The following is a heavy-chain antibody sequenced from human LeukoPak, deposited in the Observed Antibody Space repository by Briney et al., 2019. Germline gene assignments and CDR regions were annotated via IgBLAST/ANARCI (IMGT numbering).Heavy chain of an antibody. CDR2: INPSGGST. CDR1: GYTFTSYY. V-gene: IGHV1-46*01. J-gene: IGHJ4*02. Sequence: ASVKVSCKASGYTFTSYYMHWVRQAPGQGLEWMGIINPSGGSTSYAQKFQGRVTMTRDTSTSTVYMELSSLRSEDTAVYYCARALGVPAAIRRVVGYWGQGTLVTVSS. CDR3: ARALGVPAAIRRVVGY. D-gene: IGHD2-2*01.